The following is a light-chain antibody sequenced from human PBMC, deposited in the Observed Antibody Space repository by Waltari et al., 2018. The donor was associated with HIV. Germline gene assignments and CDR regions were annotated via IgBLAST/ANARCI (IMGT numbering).Light chain of an antibody. V-gene: IGLV1-47*01. CDR2: NTN. Sequence: SVLAQPPSVSGTPGQGVTISCSGSNSNIGSNHVYWYRQLPGSAPPLLIYNTNQRPSGVPDRFSGSKSGTSASLAISGLRSEDEADYYCAAWDDSLSAVVFGGGTKLTVL. CDR1: NSNIGSNH. J-gene: IGLJ2*01. CDR3: AAWDDSLSAVV.